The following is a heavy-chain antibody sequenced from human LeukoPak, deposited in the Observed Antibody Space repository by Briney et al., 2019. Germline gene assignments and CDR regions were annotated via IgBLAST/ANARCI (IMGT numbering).Heavy chain of an antibody. CDR2: INHSGST. Sequence: PSETLSLTCAVYGGSFSGYYWSWIRQPPGKGLEWIGEINHSGSTNYNPSLKSRVTISVDTSKNQFSLKLSSVTAADTAVYYCARDRSSSWYRARWFDPWGQGTLVTVSS. J-gene: IGHJ5*02. V-gene: IGHV4-34*01. CDR3: ARDRSSSWYRARWFDP. CDR1: GGSFSGYY. D-gene: IGHD6-13*01.